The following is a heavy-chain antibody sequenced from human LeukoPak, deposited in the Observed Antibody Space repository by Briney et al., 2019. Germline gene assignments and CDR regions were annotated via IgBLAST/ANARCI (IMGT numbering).Heavy chain of an antibody. V-gene: IGHV4-39*01. CDR2: IYYSGST. CDR3: ARQYVLKNFDY. J-gene: IGHJ4*02. Sequence: SETLSLTCTVSGGSISSSSYYWGWIRQPPGKGLEWIGSIYYSGSTYYNPSLKSRVTISVDTSKNQFSLKLSSVTAADTAVYYCARQYVLKNFDYWGQGTLVTVSS. CDR1: GGSISSSSYY. D-gene: IGHD3-16*01.